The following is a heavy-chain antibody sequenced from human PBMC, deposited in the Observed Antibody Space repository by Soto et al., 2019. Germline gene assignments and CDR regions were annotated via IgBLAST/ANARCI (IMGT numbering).Heavy chain of an antibody. J-gene: IGHJ6*02. CDR2: ISDAGGST. CDR3: AKVGRDYYAMDV. Sequence: GGSLRLSCAASGFTFSHNALSWVRQAPGKGLGWVSTISDAGGSTDYADSVKGRFTTSRDNAKNMVFLQMDSLRAEDTAIYYCAKVGRDYYAMDVWGQGTTVTVSS. V-gene: IGHV3-23*01. CDR1: GFTFSHNA. D-gene: IGHD3-3*01.